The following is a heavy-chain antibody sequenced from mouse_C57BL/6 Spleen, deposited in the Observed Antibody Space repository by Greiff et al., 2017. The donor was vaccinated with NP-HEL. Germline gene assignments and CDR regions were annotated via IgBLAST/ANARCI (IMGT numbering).Heavy chain of an antibody. V-gene: IGHV1-39*01. D-gene: IGHD1-1*01. J-gene: IGHJ4*01. Sequence: VQLQQSGPELVKPGASVKISCKASGYSFTDYNMNWVKQSNGKSLEWIGVINPNYGTTSYNQKFKGKATLTVDQSSSTAYMQLNSLTSEDSAVYYCARSRYYGSSLYYYAMDYWGQGTSVTVSS. CDR2: INPNYGTT. CDR3: ARSRYYGSSLYYYAMDY. CDR1: GYSFTDYN.